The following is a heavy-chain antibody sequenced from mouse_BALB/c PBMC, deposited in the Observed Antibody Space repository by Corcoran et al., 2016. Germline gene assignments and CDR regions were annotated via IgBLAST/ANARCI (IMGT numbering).Heavy chain of an antibody. CDR2: INTHSGVP. V-gene: IGHV9-4*02. CDR3: ARQRVYDYDGFAY. D-gene: IGHD2-4*01. CDR1: GYTFTTAG. J-gene: IGHJ3*01. Sequence: QIQLVQSGPELKKPGGTVRISCKASGYTFTTAGMQWVQKMPGKGLKWIGWINTHSGVPKYAEDFKGRFAFSLETSASTAYLQISNLKNEDTATYFCARQRVYDYDGFAYWGQGTLVTVSA.